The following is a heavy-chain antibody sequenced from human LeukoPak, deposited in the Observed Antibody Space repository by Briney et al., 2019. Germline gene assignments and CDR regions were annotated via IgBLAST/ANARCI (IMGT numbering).Heavy chain of an antibody. CDR3: ARHVSGSSGWYVDS. V-gene: IGHV4-34*01. Sequence: SETLSLTCAVYGGSFSGYYWSWIRQPPGKGLEWIGYIYHSGSTYYNPSLKSRVTISVDRSKNQFSLSLTSMTAADTSVYYCARHVSGSSGWYVDSWGQGTLVIVSS. CDR2: IYHSGST. D-gene: IGHD6-19*01. J-gene: IGHJ4*02. CDR1: GGSFSGYY.